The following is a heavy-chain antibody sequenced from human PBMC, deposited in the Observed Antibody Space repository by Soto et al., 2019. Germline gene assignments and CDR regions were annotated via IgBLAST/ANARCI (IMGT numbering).Heavy chain of an antibody. V-gene: IGHV1-69*06. J-gene: IGHJ3*02. CDR2: IIPIFGTA. Sequence: QVQLVQSGAEVKKPGSSVKDSCKASGGTFSSYAISWVRQAPGQGLEWMGGIIPIFGTANYAQKFQGRVTITADKSTSTAFMELSSLRSEDTAAYYCAREYDSSSYWGGFDAFDIWGQGTIVTVSS. D-gene: IGHD3-22*01. CDR3: AREYDSSSYWGGFDAFDI. CDR1: GGTFSSYA.